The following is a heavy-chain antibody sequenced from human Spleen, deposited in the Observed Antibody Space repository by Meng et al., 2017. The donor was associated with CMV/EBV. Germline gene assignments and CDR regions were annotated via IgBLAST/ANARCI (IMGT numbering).Heavy chain of an antibody. CDR2: INPSGGSK. CDR3: ARESVYCSSTSCYYYYGMDV. D-gene: IGHD2-2*01. Sequence: TSYYMHWVRQAPGQGLEWMGIINPSGGSKSYAQKFQGRVTMTRDTSTSTVYMELSSLRSEDTAVYYCARESVYCSSTSCYYYYGMDVWGQGTTVTVSS. J-gene: IGHJ6*02. V-gene: IGHV1-46*01. CDR1: TSYY.